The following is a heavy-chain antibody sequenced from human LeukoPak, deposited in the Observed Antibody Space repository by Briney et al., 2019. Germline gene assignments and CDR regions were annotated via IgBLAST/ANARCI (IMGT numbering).Heavy chain of an antibody. J-gene: IGHJ6*03. Sequence: PSETLSLTCTVSGGSISSGDYYWSWIRQPPGKGLEWIGYIYYSGSTYYNPSLKSRVTISVDTSKNQLSLKLSSVTAADTAVYYCARASGGYCSSTSCPLYYYYYYMGVWGKGTTVTVSS. V-gene: IGHV4-30-4*08. CDR3: ARASGGYCSSTSCPLYYYYYYMGV. D-gene: IGHD2-2*01. CDR1: GGSISSGDYY. CDR2: IYYSGST.